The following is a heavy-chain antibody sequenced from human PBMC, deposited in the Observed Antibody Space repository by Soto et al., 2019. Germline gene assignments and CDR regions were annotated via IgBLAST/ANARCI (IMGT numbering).Heavy chain of an antibody. CDR2: IYSGGST. Sequence: GGSLRLSCAASGFTVSSNYMSWVRQAPGKGLEWVSVIYSGGSTYYADSVKGRFTISRDNSKNTLYLQMNSLRAEDTAVYYCARDPVGLMGNAFDIWGQGTMVTVSS. D-gene: IGHD2-8*01. CDR1: GFTVSSNY. V-gene: IGHV3-53*01. CDR3: ARDPVGLMGNAFDI. J-gene: IGHJ3*02.